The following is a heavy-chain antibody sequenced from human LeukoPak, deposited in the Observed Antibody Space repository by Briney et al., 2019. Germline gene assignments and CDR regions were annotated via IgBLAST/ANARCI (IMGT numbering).Heavy chain of an antibody. V-gene: IGHV3-23*01. Sequence: GGSLRLSCAASGFTFSSYAMSWVRQAPGKGLEWVSAISGSGDSTYYGDSVKGRFTISRDNSKNTLYLQMNSLRAEDTAVYYCAKTRPLDSSSWSHGDHWGQGTLVTVSS. CDR1: GFTFSSYA. D-gene: IGHD6-13*01. J-gene: IGHJ4*02. CDR3: AKTRPLDSSSWSHGDH. CDR2: ISGSGDST.